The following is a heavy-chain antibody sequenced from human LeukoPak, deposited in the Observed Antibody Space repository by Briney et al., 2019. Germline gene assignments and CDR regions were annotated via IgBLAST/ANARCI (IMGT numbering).Heavy chain of an antibody. CDR3: VRDRSELPFDY. CDR2: IFPNSGGT. Sequence: EASVKVSCKASGYTFTDYFIHWVRQAPGQGLEWMGWIFPNSGGTNYAQNFQGRVTMTRDTSISTAYMELSRLRSDDTALYYRVRDRSELPFDYWGQGTLVTVSS. J-gene: IGHJ4*02. D-gene: IGHD3-3*01. CDR1: GYTFTDYF. V-gene: IGHV1-2*02.